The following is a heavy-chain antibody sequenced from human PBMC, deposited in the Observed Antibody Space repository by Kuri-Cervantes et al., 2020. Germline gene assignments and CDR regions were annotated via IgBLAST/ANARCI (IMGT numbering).Heavy chain of an antibody. CDR2: IWYDGTNK. CDR1: GFTFSSYG. V-gene: IGHV3-33*01. Sequence: LSLTCAASGFTFSSYGMHWVRQAPGGGLEWVALIWYDGTNKYYADSVKGRFTISRDNAKNSLYLQMNSLRAEDTAVYYCARAYYDILTGSPYYFDYWGQGTLVTVSS. CDR3: ARAYYDILTGSPYYFDY. J-gene: IGHJ4*02. D-gene: IGHD3-9*01.